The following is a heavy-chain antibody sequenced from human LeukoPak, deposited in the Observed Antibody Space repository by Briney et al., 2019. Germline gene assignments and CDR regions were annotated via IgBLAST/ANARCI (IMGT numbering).Heavy chain of an antibody. CDR1: GFTFRSYA. CDR3: AREPTGYFDY. J-gene: IGHJ4*02. D-gene: IGHD3-9*01. V-gene: IGHV3-23*01. CDR2: ISGNGGST. Sequence: HSGGSLRLSCAAPGFTFRSYAMSWVRQVPGKGLEWVSAISGNGGSTYYADSVKGRFTISRDNSKNTLYLQMNSLRAEDTAAYYCAREPTGYFDYWGQGTLVTVSS.